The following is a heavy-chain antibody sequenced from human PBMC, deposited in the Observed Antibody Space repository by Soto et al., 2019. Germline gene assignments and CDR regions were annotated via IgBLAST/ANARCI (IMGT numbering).Heavy chain of an antibody. CDR2: ISAYNGNT. CDR3: ARDLDGSGSYYTDY. D-gene: IGHD3-10*01. Sequence: EASVKVSCKASGYVFVTYGINWVRQAPGQGLEWMGWISAYNGNTKYAQNLQGRVTMTTDASTSTAYMEMRSLRSDDTAVYYCARDLDGSGSYYTDYWGPGTLVTVSS. J-gene: IGHJ4*02. V-gene: IGHV1-18*01. CDR1: GYVFVTYG.